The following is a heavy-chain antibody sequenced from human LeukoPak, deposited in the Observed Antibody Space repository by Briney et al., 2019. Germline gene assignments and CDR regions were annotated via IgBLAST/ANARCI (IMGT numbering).Heavy chain of an antibody. V-gene: IGHV3-73*01. Sequence: GGSLRLSCAASGFTFSGSAMHWVRQASGKGLEWVGRIRSKANSYATAYAASVKGRFTISRDDSKNTAYLQMNSLKTEGTAVYYCTLGDGYKKISGVDYWGQGTLVTVSS. J-gene: IGHJ4*02. D-gene: IGHD5-24*01. CDR2: IRSKANSYAT. CDR3: TLGDGYKKISGVDY. CDR1: GFTFSGSA.